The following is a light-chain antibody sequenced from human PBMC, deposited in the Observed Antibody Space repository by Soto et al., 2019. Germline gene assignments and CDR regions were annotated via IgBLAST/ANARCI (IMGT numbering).Light chain of an antibody. V-gene: IGKV1-5*03. Sequence: DIQMTQPRSTQAASVGDRGPITCRASQSISSWLAWYQQKPGKAPKLLIYKASSLESGVPSRFSGSGSGTEFTLTSSSLQPDDFATYYCQQYNSYSWTFGQGTKVDI. CDR1: QSISSW. CDR3: QQYNSYSWT. J-gene: IGKJ1*01. CDR2: KAS.